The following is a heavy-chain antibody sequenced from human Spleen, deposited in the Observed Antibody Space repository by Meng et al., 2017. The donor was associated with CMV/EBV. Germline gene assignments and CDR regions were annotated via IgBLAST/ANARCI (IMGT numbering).Heavy chain of an antibody. V-gene: IGHV3-21*01. J-gene: IGHJ5*02. Sequence: ATGKGLEWGSSISSSSSYIYYADSVKGRFTISRDNAKKTRYLQMNSLRAEDTAVYYCAREPYDSPPNWFDPWGQGTLVTVSS. CDR3: AREPYDSPPNWFDP. D-gene: IGHD3-22*01. CDR2: ISSSSSYI.